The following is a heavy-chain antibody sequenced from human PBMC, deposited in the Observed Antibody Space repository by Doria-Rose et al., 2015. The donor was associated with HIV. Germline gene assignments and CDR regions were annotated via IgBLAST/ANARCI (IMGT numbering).Heavy chain of an antibody. CDR2: INHSGSP. D-gene: IGHD3-10*01. V-gene: IGHV4-34*01. CDR3: ARAGPEYYFDY. J-gene: IGHJ4*02. CDR1: GGSFRGYY. Sequence: GGSFRGYYWNWIRQPPGKGLEWIGEINHSGSPNYNPSLKSRVTISIDTSKRQFSLNLNSVTAADTAVYYCARAGPEYYFDYWGQGTLVTVSS.